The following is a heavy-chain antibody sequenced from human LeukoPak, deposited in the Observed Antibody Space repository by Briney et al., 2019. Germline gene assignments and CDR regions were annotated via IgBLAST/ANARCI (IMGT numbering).Heavy chain of an antibody. V-gene: IGHV4-59*08. CDR2: ISHGGST. Sequence: NPSETLSLTCTVSGGSIGSYYWSWIRQPPGEGLEWIGYISHGGSTKYNSSLKSRAIISSDTSKNQFSLKLSSVTAADTALYYCARLRDGDYGGYFDYWGQGTLVTASS. CDR3: ARLRDGDYGGYFDY. J-gene: IGHJ4*02. CDR1: GGSIGSYY. D-gene: IGHD4-17*01.